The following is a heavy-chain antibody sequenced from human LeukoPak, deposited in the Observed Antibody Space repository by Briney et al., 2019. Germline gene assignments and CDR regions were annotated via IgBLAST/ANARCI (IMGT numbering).Heavy chain of an antibody. CDR2: ISGSSSTI. CDR1: GFTFSSYS. CDR3: ARGSTYYDSSGQVPFDY. J-gene: IGHJ4*02. Sequence: GGSLRLSCTASGFTFSSYSMNWVRQAPGKGLEWGSYISGSSSTIYYADSVKGRFTISRDNGKNTLYLQMNSLRAEDTAVYYCARGSTYYDSSGQVPFDYWGQGTLVTVSS. D-gene: IGHD3-22*01. V-gene: IGHV3-48*01.